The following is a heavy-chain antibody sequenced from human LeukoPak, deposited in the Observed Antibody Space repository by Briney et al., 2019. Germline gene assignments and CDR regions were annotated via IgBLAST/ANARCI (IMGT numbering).Heavy chain of an antibody. D-gene: IGHD3-22*01. CDR3: ARALTMIVVAGDY. Sequence: GGCLRLSCAASGFTFSSYGMHWVRQAPGRGLGWVAVIWHDGSNKFYADSVKGRFTISRDNSTNTLYLQMNSLRAEDPAVYYCARALTMIVVAGDYWGQGTLVTVSS. CDR1: GFTFSSYG. V-gene: IGHV3-33*01. J-gene: IGHJ4*02. CDR2: IWHDGSNK.